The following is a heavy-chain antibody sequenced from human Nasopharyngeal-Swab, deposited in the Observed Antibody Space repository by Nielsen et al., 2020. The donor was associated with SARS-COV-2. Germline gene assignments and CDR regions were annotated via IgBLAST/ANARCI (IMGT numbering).Heavy chain of an antibody. CDR3: AREVARLRAFDI. CDR2: IGTAGDT. Sequence: GGSLRLSCAASGFTFSSYDMHWVRQATGKGLEWVSAIGTAGDTYYPGSVKGRFTISRENAKNSLYLQMNSLRAGDTAVYYCAREVARLRAFDIWGQGTMVTVSS. V-gene: IGHV3-13*01. D-gene: IGHD5-12*01. CDR1: GFTFSSYD. J-gene: IGHJ3*02.